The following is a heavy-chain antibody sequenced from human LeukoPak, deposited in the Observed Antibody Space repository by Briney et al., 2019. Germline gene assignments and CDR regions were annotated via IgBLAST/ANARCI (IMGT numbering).Heavy chain of an antibody. V-gene: IGHV3-23*01. Sequence: GVSLRLSCAASGFTFSGYAMTWVRQAPGKGLEWVATISGPGSTTYYADSVKGRFTISRDNSQNTLYLQMNSLRAEDTAIYYCAKGLLTKTHGISWDPFDSWGQGTLVSVSS. CDR3: AKGLLTKTHGISWDPFDS. J-gene: IGHJ4*02. D-gene: IGHD6-13*01. CDR2: ISGPGSTT. CDR1: GFTFSGYA.